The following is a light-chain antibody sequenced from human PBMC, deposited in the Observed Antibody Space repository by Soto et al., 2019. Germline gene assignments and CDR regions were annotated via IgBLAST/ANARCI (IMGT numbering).Light chain of an antibody. CDR3: QQSYNPPST. CDR2: VVS. Sequence: DIQMTQSPSSLSASVGDRVTITCRASQSIDNYLNWFQQILGKSPKLLIYVVSSLQSGFPSRFSGSGSGTDFTLTISSLQPEDCATYYCQQSYNPPSTFGQGTKLEIK. J-gene: IGKJ2*01. V-gene: IGKV1-39*01. CDR1: QSIDNY.